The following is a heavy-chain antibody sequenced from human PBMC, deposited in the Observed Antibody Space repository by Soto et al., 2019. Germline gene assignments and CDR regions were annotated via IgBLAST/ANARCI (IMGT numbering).Heavy chain of an antibody. CDR3: ARDQGGGYCSGGSCYRFDY. V-gene: IGHV4-34*01. D-gene: IGHD2-15*01. Sequence: QVQLQQWGAGLLKPSETLSLTCAVYGGSFSGYYWSWIRQPPGKGLEWIGEINHSGSTNYNPSLKSLVTRSVDTSKNQFSLKLSSVTAADTAVYYCARDQGGGYCSGGSCYRFDYWGQGTLVTVSS. CDR2: INHSGST. J-gene: IGHJ4*02. CDR1: GGSFSGYY.